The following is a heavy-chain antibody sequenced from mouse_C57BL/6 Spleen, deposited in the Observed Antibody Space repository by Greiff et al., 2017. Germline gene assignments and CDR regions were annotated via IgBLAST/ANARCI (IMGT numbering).Heavy chain of an antibody. J-gene: IGHJ3*01. D-gene: IGHD2-1*01. CDR3: ARHEGIYYGNAWFAY. V-gene: IGHV1-62-2*01. CDR2: FYPGSGSI. Sequence: VKLMESGAELVKPGASVKLSCKASGYTFTEYTIHWVKQRSGQGLEWIGWFYPGSGSIKYNEKFKDKATLTADKSSSTVYMELSRLTSEDTAVYFCARHEGIYYGNAWFAYWGQGTLVTVSA. CDR1: GYTFTEYT.